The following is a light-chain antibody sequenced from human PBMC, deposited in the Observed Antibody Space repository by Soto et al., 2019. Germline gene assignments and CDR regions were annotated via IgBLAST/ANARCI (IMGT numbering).Light chain of an antibody. CDR2: GAS. CDR1: QSVSSDY. V-gene: IGKV3-20*01. J-gene: IGKJ4*01. Sequence: EIVLTQSPATLSLSPGESATLSCRASQSVSSDYLAWYQQKPDQAPRLLTYGASRRATGIPDRFSGSGSGAVFTLTISRLEPEDVAVYYCEQYGSSPGTFGGGTKVEIK. CDR3: EQYGSSPGT.